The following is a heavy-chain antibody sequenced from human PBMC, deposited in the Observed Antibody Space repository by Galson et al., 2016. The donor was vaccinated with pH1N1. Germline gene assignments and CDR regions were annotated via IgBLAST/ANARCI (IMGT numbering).Heavy chain of an antibody. CDR2: IIPILGAP. CDR1: RDTFINYA. CDR3: ARMPSGYNTIDS. V-gene: IGHV1-69*10. D-gene: IGHD6-25*01. Sequence: SVKVSCKASRDTFINYAFSWVRQAPGKGLEWMGGIIPILGAPNYAQNFQGRVTISTDKSTTTAYMKLTGLTSGDTAIYYCARMPSGYNTIDSWGQGTLITVSS. J-gene: IGHJ4*02.